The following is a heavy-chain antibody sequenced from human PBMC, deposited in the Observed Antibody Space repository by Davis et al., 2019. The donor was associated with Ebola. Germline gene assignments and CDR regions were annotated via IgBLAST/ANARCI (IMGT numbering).Heavy chain of an antibody. Sequence: PSETLSLTCTVSGGSISSYYWSWIRQPAVKGLEWIGRIYTSGSTNYNPSLKSRVTMSVDTSKNQFSLKLSSVTAADTAVYYCARDTGNSSGWYVTADYWGQGTLVTVSS. J-gene: IGHJ4*02. CDR2: IYTSGST. D-gene: IGHD6-19*01. CDR3: ARDTGNSSGWYVTADY. CDR1: GGSISSYY. V-gene: IGHV4-4*07.